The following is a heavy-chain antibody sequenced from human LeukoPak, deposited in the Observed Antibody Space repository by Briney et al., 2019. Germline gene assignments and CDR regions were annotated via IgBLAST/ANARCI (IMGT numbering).Heavy chain of an antibody. D-gene: IGHD2-15*01. CDR3: ARATGCGGGGCPISHFYYYYQMDV. CDR2: IYHSGIT. CDR1: GNSISSGYY. V-gene: IGHV4-38-2*02. Sequence: SETLSLTCTVSGNSISSGYYWGWIRQPPGKGLEWIGSIYHSGITYYNPSLKSRVTISLDTSKNQFSLKLSSVTAADTAVYYCARATGCGGGGCPISHFYYYYQMDVWGKGTSVTVSS. J-gene: IGHJ6*03.